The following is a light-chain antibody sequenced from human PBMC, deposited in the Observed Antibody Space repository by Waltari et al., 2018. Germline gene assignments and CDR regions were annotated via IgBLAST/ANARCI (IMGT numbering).Light chain of an antibody. CDR3: CSYAGSTTSVM. J-gene: IGLJ3*02. CDR1: NSDVGNYNL. CDR2: EVT. V-gene: IGLV2-23*02. Sequence: QSALTQPASVSGSPGQSITISCTGINSDVGNYNLVSWYQHHPGKAPKVMIYEVTKRPAGVSNRVSGSKSGNTASLTISGLQAEDEADYYGCSYAGSTTSVMFGGGTKLTVL.